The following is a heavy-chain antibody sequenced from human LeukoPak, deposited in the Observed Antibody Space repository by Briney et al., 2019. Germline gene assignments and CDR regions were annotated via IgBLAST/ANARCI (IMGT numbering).Heavy chain of an antibody. CDR1: GFTFSSYG. V-gene: IGHV3-23*01. Sequence: GGSLRLSCVGSGFTFSSYGMNWVRQAPGRGLEWVSSIGASDGKTYYADSVKGRFTMSRDNSKNTLYPQMSSLGVEDTAIYYCAKQGDRAYFDFWGQGTLVTVSS. J-gene: IGHJ4*02. D-gene: IGHD3-10*01. CDR2: IGASDGKT. CDR3: AKQGDRAYFDF.